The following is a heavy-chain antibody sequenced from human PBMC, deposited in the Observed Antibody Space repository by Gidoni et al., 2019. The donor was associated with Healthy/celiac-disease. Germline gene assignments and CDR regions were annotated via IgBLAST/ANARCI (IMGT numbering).Heavy chain of an antibody. Sequence: QLQLQESGPGLVKPSETLSLTCTVSGGSISSISYWGWIRQPPGKGLEWIGSIYYSGSTYYNPSLKSRVTISVDTSKNQFSLKLRSVTAADTAVYYCARTNYYYYYMDVWGKGTTVTVSS. J-gene: IGHJ6*03. CDR2: IYYSGST. CDR1: GGSISSISY. V-gene: IGHV4-39*01. CDR3: ARTNYYYYYMDV.